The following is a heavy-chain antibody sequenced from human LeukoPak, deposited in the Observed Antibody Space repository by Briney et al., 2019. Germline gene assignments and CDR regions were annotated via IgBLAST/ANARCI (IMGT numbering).Heavy chain of an antibody. V-gene: IGHV3-21*01. J-gene: IGHJ5*02. Sequence: GGSLRLSCAASGFTFSSYSMNWVRQAPGKGLEWVPSISSSSSYIYYADSVKGRFTISRDNAKNTVHLEMNSLSVEDTATYYCIRDFRSADLWGQGTLVTVTS. CDR3: IRDFRSADL. CDR2: ISSSSSYI. CDR1: GFTFSSYS.